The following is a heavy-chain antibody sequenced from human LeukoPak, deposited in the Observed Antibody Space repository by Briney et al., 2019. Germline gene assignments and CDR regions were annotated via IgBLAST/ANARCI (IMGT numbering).Heavy chain of an antibody. V-gene: IGHV3-23*01. CDR1: GFTFSSYA. CDR2: ISGSGGST. J-gene: IGHJ4*02. CDR3: AKEGHIVVVTAIQALYYFDY. D-gene: IGHD2-21*02. Sequence: GGSLRLACAAPGFTFSSYAMSWVRQAPGKGLEWDSAISGSGGSTYYADSVKGRFTISRDNSKNTLYLQINSLRAEDTAVYYCAKEGHIVVVTAIQALYYFDYWGQGTLVTVSS.